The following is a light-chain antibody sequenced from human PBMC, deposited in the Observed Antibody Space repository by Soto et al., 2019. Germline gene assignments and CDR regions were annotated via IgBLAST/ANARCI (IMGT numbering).Light chain of an antibody. Sequence: DTQMTQSPSTLSASVGDRVTITCRASQSISGWLAWYQQKPGKAPKLLIYDASTLESGVPSRFSGSGSGTEFTLTISSLQPDDFATYYCQHYISYSRTFGQGTKVEIK. V-gene: IGKV1-5*01. CDR2: DAS. CDR3: QHYISYSRT. CDR1: QSISGW. J-gene: IGKJ1*01.